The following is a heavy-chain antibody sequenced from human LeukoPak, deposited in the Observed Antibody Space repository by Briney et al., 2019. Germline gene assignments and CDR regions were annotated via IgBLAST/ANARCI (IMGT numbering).Heavy chain of an antibody. V-gene: IGHV3-9*01. D-gene: IGHD6-13*01. CDR2: ISWNSGSI. Sequence: GGSLRLSCAASGFTFDDYAMHWVRQAPGKGLEWVSGISWNSGSIGYADSVKGRFTISRDNAKNSLYLQMNSLRAEDTALYYCAKGMYSSSWYDHDAFDIWGQGTMVTVSS. J-gene: IGHJ3*02. CDR3: AKGMYSSSWYDHDAFDI. CDR1: GFTFDDYA.